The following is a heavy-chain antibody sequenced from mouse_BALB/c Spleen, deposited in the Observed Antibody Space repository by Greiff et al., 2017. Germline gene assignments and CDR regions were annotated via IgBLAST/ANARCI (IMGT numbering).Heavy chain of an antibody. D-gene: IGHD1-1*01. Sequence: EVQLVESGGDLVKPGGSLKLSCAASGFTFSSYGMSWVRQTPDKRLEWVATISSGGSYTYYPDSVKGRFTISRDNAKNTLYLQMSSLKSEDTAMYYCARRGTTVVRAMDYWGQGTSVTGSS. V-gene: IGHV5-6*01. CDR2: ISSGGSYT. CDR3: ARRGTTVVRAMDY. J-gene: IGHJ4*01. CDR1: GFTFSSYG.